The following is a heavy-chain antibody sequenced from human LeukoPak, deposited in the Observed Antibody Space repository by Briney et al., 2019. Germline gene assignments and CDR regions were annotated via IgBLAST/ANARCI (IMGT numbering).Heavy chain of an antibody. CDR3: ARDSELKVGGSFDY. CDR2: INGDGSST. CDR1: GFSFSSHW. V-gene: IGHV3-74*01. D-gene: IGHD3-16*01. Sequence: GGSLRLSCAASGFSFSSHWMHWVRQAPGKGLVWVSRINGDGSSTTDADSVKGRFTISRDNAKNTLYLQMNSLRAEDTAVYYCARDSELKVGGSFDYWGQGTLVTVSS. J-gene: IGHJ4*02.